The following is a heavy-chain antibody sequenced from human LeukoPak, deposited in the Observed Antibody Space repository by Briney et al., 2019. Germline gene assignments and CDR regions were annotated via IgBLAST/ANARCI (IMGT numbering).Heavy chain of an antibody. V-gene: IGHV4-30-4*01. CDR2: IYYSGST. CDR1: GGSISSGDYY. CDR3: ASGLTVTTN. D-gene: IGHD4-17*01. Sequence: RASETLSLTCTVSGGSISSGDYYWSWIRQPPGKGLEWIGYIYYSGSTSYNPSLKSRVTISVDTSENQFSLKLSSVTAADTAVYYCASGLTVTTNWGQGTLVTVSS. J-gene: IGHJ4*02.